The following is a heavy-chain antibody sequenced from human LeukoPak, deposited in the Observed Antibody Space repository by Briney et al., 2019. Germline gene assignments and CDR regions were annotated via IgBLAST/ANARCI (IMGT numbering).Heavy chain of an antibody. CDR2: ISGSGGST. CDR3: AKGWTKSDY. CDR1: GFTFSSYV. J-gene: IGHJ4*02. V-gene: IGHV3-23*01. Sequence: GSLRLSCAASGFTFSSYVMSWVRQAPGKGLEWVSAISGSGGSTYYADSVKGRFTISRDNSKNTLFLQINSQRAEDTDVYYCAKGWTKSDYWGQGTLVTVSS. D-gene: IGHD3/OR15-3a*01.